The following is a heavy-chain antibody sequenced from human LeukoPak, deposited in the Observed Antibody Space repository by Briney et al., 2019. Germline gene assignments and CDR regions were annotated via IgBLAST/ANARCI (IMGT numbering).Heavy chain of an antibody. CDR1: GGSISSYY. Sequence: SETLSLTCTVSGGSISSYYWSWIRQPPGKGLEWIGYIYYSGSTNHNPSLKSRVTISVDTSKNQFSLKLSSVTAADTAVYYCARHVALRWYPYYFDYWGQGTLVTVSS. CDR3: ARHVALRWYPYYFDY. J-gene: IGHJ4*02. CDR2: IYYSGST. D-gene: IGHD4-17*01. V-gene: IGHV4-59*08.